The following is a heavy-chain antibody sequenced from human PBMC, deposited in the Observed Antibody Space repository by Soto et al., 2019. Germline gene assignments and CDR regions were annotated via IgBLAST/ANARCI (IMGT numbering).Heavy chain of an antibody. J-gene: IGHJ4*02. V-gene: IGHV3-33*01. D-gene: IGHD3-3*01. CDR3: ASHYDFWSGYSGEFDY. Sequence: QVQLVESGGGVVQPGRSLRLSCAASGFTFSSYGMHWVRQAPGKGLEWVAVIWYDGSNKYYADSVKGRFTISRDNSKNTLYLQMNSLRAEDTAVHYCASHYDFWSGYSGEFDYWGQGTLVTVSS. CDR2: IWYDGSNK. CDR1: GFTFSSYG.